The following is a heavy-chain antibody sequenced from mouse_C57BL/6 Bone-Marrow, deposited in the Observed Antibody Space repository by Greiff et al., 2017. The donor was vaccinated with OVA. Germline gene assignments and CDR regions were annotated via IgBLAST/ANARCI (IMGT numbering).Heavy chain of an antibody. CDR1: GFTFSDYY. Sequence: EVQGVESEGGLVQPGSSMKLSCTASGFTFSDYYMAWVRQVPEKGLEWVANINYDGSSTYYLDSLKSRFIISRDNATNMLYLQMSSLKSEDTATYCGAIESRWLLRVFDVWGTGTTVTVSS. CDR2: INYDGSST. V-gene: IGHV5-16*01. CDR3: AIESRWLLRVFDV. J-gene: IGHJ1*03. D-gene: IGHD2-3*01.